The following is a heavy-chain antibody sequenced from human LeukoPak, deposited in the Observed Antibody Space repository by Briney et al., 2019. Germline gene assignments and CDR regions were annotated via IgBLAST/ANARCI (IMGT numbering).Heavy chain of an antibody. CDR1: GGSFSGYY. J-gene: IGHJ4*02. V-gene: IGHV4-34*01. D-gene: IGHD2-15*01. CDR2: INHSGST. Sequence: SETLSLTCAVYGGSFSGYYWSWIRQPPGKGLEWIGEINHSGSTNYNPSLKSRVTISVDTSKNQFSLKLSSVTAADTAVYYCARRRNTYGSCYGYWGQGTLVTVSS. CDR3: ARRRNTYGSCYGY.